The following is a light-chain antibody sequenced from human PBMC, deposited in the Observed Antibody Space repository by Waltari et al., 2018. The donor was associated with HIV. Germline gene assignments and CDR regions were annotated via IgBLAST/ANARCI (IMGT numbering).Light chain of an antibody. CDR3: QSYDRSLSGWV. CDR2: GNS. V-gene: IGLV1-40*01. Sequence: QSVLTQPPSVSGAPGQRVTISCTGSSSNIGAGYNLHWYQQVPGTAPKLLIYGNSNRPSGVPDRFSGSKSGTSASLAITGLQAEDEADYYCQSYDRSLSGWVFGGGTKLTVL. J-gene: IGLJ3*02. CDR1: SSNIGAGYN.